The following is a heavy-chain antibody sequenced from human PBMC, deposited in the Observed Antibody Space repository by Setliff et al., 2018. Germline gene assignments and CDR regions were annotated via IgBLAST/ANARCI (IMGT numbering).Heavy chain of an antibody. CDR1: GESFSNNY. Sequence: SETLSLTCSVYGESFSNNYWSWIRQSPGKGLEWIGESDHGGNTTIHPSLKSRLTMSVDTSKNQFSLKLTSVTAADTAVYYCARASYGWGSHYKIKWFDPWGQGTLVTVSS. D-gene: IGHD3-10*01. CDR3: ARASYGWGSHYKIKWFDP. CDR2: SDHGGNT. V-gene: IGHV4-34*01. J-gene: IGHJ5*02.